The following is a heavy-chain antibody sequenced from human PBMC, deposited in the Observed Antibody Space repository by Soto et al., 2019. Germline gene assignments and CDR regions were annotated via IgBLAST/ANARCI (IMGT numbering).Heavy chain of an antibody. J-gene: IGHJ6*01. Sequence: QVQLQESGPGLVKPSETLSLTCTVSGGSITSYYWSCIRQPPGKGLEWIGTIYYSGSTNYNPSLKSRVTISVDTSKNQCSLKVTSVTAADTAVYYCARALYGSGVLDVWGPGATVTVSS. CDR2: IYYSGST. CDR3: ARALYGSGVLDV. D-gene: IGHD3-10*01. V-gene: IGHV4-59*12. CDR1: GGSITSYY.